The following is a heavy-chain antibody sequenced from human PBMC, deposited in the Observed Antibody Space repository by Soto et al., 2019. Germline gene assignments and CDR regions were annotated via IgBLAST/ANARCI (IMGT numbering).Heavy chain of an antibody. Sequence: ASVKVSCKASGYSFTDYHIHWVRQAPGQGLEWLGRINPTSGGTSTAQKFQGWVTMTTDTSISTASMELTRLTSDDTAIYYCARGDSTGCSNGVCSFFYNHDMDVWGQGNTVTVS. D-gene: IGHD2-8*01. CDR1: GYSFTDYH. J-gene: IGHJ6*02. CDR3: ARGDSTGCSNGVCSFFYNHDMDV. V-gene: IGHV1-2*04. CDR2: INPTSGGT.